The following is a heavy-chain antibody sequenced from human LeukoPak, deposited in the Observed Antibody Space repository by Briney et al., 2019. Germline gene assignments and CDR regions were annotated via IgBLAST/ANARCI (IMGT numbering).Heavy chain of an antibody. V-gene: IGHV3-23*01. J-gene: IGHJ4*02. CDR2: ISGSGGST. CDR1: GFTFSSYG. CDR3: AKVMDRDIVATIRLGSQYYFDY. Sequence: GGSLRLSCAASGFTFSSYGMSWVRQAPGKGLEWVSAISGSGGSTYYADSVKGRFTISRDNSKNTLYLQLNSLRAEDTAVYCCAKVMDRDIVATIRLGSQYYFDYWGQGTLVTVSS. D-gene: IGHD5-12*01.